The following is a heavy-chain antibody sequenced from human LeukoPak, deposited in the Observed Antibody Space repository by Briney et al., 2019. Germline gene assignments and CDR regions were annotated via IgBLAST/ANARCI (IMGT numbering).Heavy chain of an antibody. Sequence: GASVKVSCKASGYTFTSYYMHWVRQAPGQGLEWMGIINPSGGSTSYAQKFQGRVTMTRDMSTSTVYMELSSLRSEDTAVYYCARGRYYDSSGYYYVFDYWGQGTLVTVSS. V-gene: IGHV1-46*01. CDR1: GYTFTSYY. D-gene: IGHD3-22*01. CDR3: ARGRYYDSSGYYYVFDY. J-gene: IGHJ4*02. CDR2: INPSGGST.